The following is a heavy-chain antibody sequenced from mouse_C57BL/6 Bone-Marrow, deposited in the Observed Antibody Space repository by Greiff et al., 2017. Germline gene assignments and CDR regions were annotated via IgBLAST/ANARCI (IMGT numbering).Heavy chain of an antibody. CDR1: GYTFTDYE. Sequence: VQGVESGAELVRPGASVTLSCKASGYTFTDYEMHWVKQTPVHGLEWIGAIDPETGGTAYNQKFKGKAILTADKSSSTAYMELRSLTSEDSAVYYCTRAGYYGPLFAYWGQGTLVTVSA. D-gene: IGHD1-1*01. J-gene: IGHJ3*01. CDR2: IDPETGGT. CDR3: TRAGYYGPLFAY. V-gene: IGHV1-15*01.